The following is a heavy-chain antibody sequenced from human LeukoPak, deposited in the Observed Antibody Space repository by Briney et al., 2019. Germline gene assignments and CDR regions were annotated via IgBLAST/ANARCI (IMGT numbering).Heavy chain of an antibody. CDR2: ISSSSSYI. Sequence: GGSLRLSCAASGFTFSSYSMNWVRQAPGKGLEWVSSISSSSSYIYYADSVKGRFTISRDNAKNSLYLQTNSLRAEDTAVYYCARVGTGYNGPFDYWGQGTLVTVSS. D-gene: IGHD3/OR15-3a*01. CDR3: ARVGTGYNGPFDY. CDR1: GFTFSSYS. V-gene: IGHV3-21*01. J-gene: IGHJ4*02.